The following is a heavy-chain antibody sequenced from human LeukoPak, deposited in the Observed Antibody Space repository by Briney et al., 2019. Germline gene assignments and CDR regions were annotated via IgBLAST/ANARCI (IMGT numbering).Heavy chain of an antibody. D-gene: IGHD3-3*01. J-gene: IGHJ4*02. CDR3: AREGITIFGVAQGFDY. V-gene: IGHV4-59*01. CDR2: IYYSGST. CDR1: GGSISSYY. Sequence: SETLSLTCTVSGGSISSYYWSWIRQPPGKGLEWIGYIYYSGSTNYNPSLKSRVTISVDTSKNQFSLKLSSVTAADTAVYCCAREGITIFGVAQGFDYWGQGTLVTVS.